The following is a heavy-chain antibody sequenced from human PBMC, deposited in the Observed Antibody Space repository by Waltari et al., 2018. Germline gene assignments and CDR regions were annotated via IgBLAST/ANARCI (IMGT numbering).Heavy chain of an antibody. CDR2: IIPILGIA. V-gene: IGHV1-69*10. Sequence: QVQLVQSGAEVKKPGSSVKVSCKASGGTFSSYAISWVRQAPGQGLEWMGGIIPILGIANYAQKFQGRVTITADKSTSTAYMELSSLRSEDTAVYYCARGHPRRTTSYYYYDMDVWGQGTTVTVSS. D-gene: IGHD1-1*01. J-gene: IGHJ6*02. CDR3: ARGHPRRTTSYYYYDMDV. CDR1: GGTFSSYA.